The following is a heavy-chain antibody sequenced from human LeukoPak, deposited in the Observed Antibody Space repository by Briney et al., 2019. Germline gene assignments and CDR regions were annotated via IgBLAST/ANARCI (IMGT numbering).Heavy chain of an antibody. CDR2: VDHAGSGT. V-gene: IGHV3-74*01. CDR3: ATALG. CDR1: GFTFSSYW. Sequence: GGSLRLSCAASGFTFSSYWRHWVRKPPGKGLVWVSRVDHAGSGTAYADSVRGRFTISRDNAKNTVYLQVNSLRAEGTAVYDCATALGWGQGTPVIAS. D-gene: IGHD4-17*01. J-gene: IGHJ4*02.